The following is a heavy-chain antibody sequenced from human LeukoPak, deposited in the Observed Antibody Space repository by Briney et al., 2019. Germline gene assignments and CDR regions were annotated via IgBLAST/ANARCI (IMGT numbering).Heavy chain of an antibody. CDR2: IYYSGDT. J-gene: IGHJ5*02. CDR3: ARSGWVAATRLVLNH. D-gene: IGHD2-15*01. V-gene: IGHV4-59*01. Sequence: PSETLSLTCTVSDGAIAGYYWSWIRRAPGEGREWIGYIYYSGDTNYNPSLNSRVTVSVDTSNNQFSLKLTSVTAADTAVYYCARSGWVAATRLVLNHWGQGTLVTVSS. CDR1: DGAIAGYY.